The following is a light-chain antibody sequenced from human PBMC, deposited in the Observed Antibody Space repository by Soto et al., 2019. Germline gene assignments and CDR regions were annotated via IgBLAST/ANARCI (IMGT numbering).Light chain of an antibody. CDR1: KSVSIY. J-gene: IGKJ2*01. V-gene: IGKV3D-11*02. CDR2: DAS. Sequence: EIVLTQYPATLPVSPGERATLSCWASKSVSIYLAWYQQKPGQAPRLLIYDASNRASGIPARFSGSGAQTAFTLTINSVEPDDSAVYYCQLTDCWRRSFGQGTKLEI. CDR3: QLTDCWRRS.